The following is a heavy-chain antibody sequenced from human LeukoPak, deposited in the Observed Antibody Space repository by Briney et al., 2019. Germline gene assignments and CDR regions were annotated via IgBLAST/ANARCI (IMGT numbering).Heavy chain of an antibody. D-gene: IGHD3-10*01. Sequence: GGSLRLSCAASGFTFSSYSMNWVRQAPGKGLEWVSSISTSSSYIYYADSVKGRFTISRDNAKNSLYLQMNSLRAEDTAVYYCARNRVVRGVQYYFDYWGQGTLVTVSS. J-gene: IGHJ4*02. V-gene: IGHV3-21*04. CDR2: ISTSSSYI. CDR3: ARNRVVRGVQYYFDY. CDR1: GFTFSSYS.